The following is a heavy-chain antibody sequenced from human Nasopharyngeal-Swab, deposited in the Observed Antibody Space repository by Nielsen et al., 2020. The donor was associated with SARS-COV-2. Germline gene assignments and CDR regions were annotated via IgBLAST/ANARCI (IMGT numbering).Heavy chain of an antibody. Sequence: GGSLRLSCAASGFTFSSYAMSWVRQAPGKGLEWVSAISGSGGSTYYADSVKGRFTISRDNSKNTLYLQMNSLRAEDTAVYYCAKKRVTMVRGVQAPTDYWGQGTLGTVSS. V-gene: IGHV3-23*01. CDR2: ISGSGGST. CDR1: GFTFSSYA. J-gene: IGHJ4*02. D-gene: IGHD3-10*01. CDR3: AKKRVTMVRGVQAPTDY.